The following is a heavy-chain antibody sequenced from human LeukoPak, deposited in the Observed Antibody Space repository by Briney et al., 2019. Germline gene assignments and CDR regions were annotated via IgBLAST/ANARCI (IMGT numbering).Heavy chain of an antibody. CDR1: GFTFTIFS. V-gene: IGHV3-21*01. CDR3: ARSRDGYRSRGTLNFDY. CDR2: ISSGSRYM. Sequence: GGSLRLSCAASGFTFTIFSMNWVRQAPGKGLEWVSSISSGSRYMYYADSVKGRFIISRDNAKNSLYLQMNSLRAEDTAVYYCARSRDGYRSRGTLNFDYWGQGTLVTVSS. D-gene: IGHD5-24*01. J-gene: IGHJ4*02.